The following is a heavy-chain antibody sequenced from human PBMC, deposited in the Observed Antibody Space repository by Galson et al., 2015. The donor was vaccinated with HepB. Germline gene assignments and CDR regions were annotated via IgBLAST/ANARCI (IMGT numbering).Heavy chain of an antibody. CDR2: IDWKSNSI. Sequence: SLRLSCAASGFTFEDLGMHWVRQAPGKGLEWVSGIDWKSNSIGYADSVKGRFTISRDNAENSLYLQMNSLRGDDTALYFCAKGGGRSGNYYIDNWGQGTLVTVSS. V-gene: IGHV3-9*01. J-gene: IGHJ4*02. D-gene: IGHD2-15*01. CDR1: GFTFEDLG. CDR3: AKGGGRSGNYYIDN.